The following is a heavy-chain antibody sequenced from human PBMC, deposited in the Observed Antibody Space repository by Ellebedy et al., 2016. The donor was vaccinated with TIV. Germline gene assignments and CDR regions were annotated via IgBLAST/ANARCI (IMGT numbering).Heavy chain of an antibody. CDR1: GYSFTSYW. Sequence: PGGSLRLSCKGSGYSFTSYWIGWVRQMPGKGLEWMGIISPGDSDTIYSPSFQGQVTISAYKSISTAYLQWSSLKASDTAMYYCARLAAGLYYYYYGMDVWGQGTAVTVSS. J-gene: IGHJ6*02. CDR2: ISPGDSDT. D-gene: IGHD6-19*01. V-gene: IGHV5-51*01. CDR3: ARLAAGLYYYYYGMDV.